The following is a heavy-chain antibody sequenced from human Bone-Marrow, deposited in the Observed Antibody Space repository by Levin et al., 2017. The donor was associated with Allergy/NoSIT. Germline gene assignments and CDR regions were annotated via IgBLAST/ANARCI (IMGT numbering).Heavy chain of an antibody. CDR2: ISPDDSDT. Sequence: KVSCQGFGYIFTSYWIAWVRQMPGKGLECMGIISPDDSDTRYSPSFQGQVTISADKSISTAYLQWSSLKASDTAMYYCATLPSGSNYFFDYWGQGTLVTVSS. CDR1: GYIFTSYW. J-gene: IGHJ4*02. V-gene: IGHV5-51*01. CDR3: ATLPSGSNYFFDY. D-gene: IGHD1-26*01.